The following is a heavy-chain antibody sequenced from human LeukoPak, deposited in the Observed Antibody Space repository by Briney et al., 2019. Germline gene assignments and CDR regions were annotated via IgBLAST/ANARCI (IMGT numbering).Heavy chain of an antibody. Sequence: GASVKVSCKASGYTFTSYDINWVRQATGRGLEWMGWMNPNSGNTGYAQKFQGRVTTTRNTSISTAYMELSSLRSEDTAVYYCARQTVYGDYDWFDPWGQGTLVTVSS. CDR3: ARQTVYGDYDWFDP. J-gene: IGHJ5*02. CDR2: MNPNSGNT. CDR1: GYTFTSYD. D-gene: IGHD4-17*01. V-gene: IGHV1-8*01.